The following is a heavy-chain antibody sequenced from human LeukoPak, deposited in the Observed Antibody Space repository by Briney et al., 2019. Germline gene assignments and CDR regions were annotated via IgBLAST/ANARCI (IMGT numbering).Heavy chain of an antibody. CDR1: GFTFITYN. Sequence: PGGSLRLSSAASGFTFITYNMNWVRQAPGKGLEWVSSISSTSSSYRYYADSVKGRFTISRDNAKNSLYLQMNSLRAEDTAVYYCAREHSGYDFQGRDYYYMDVWGKGTTVTVSS. V-gene: IGHV3-21*01. D-gene: IGHD5-12*01. CDR2: ISSTSSSYR. J-gene: IGHJ6*03. CDR3: AREHSGYDFQGRDYYYMDV.